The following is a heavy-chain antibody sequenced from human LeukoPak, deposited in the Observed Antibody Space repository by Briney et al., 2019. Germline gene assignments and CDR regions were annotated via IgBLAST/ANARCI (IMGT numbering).Heavy chain of an antibody. V-gene: IGHV4-39*01. CDR3: ARRRPYCSSTSCYYYFDY. Sequence: SETLSLTCTVSGGSISSSSYYWGWIRQPPGKGLEWIGSIYYSGSTYYNPSLKSRVTISVDTSKNQFSLKLSSVTAAGTAVYYCARRRPYCSSTSCYYYFDYWGQGTLVTVSS. J-gene: IGHJ4*02. CDR1: GGSISSSSYY. CDR2: IYYSGST. D-gene: IGHD2-2*01.